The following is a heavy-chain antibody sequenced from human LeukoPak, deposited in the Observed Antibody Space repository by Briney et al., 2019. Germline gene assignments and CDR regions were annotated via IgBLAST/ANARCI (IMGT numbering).Heavy chain of an antibody. J-gene: IGHJ6*03. V-gene: IGHV3-23*01. Sequence: GGSLRLSCAASGLSFSSFAMSWVRQGPARGLEWVSSIRGNGETFYADSVKGRFTISRDNSKNTLYLQMNSLRAEDTAVYFCARDQGYSAYDLSPGYFYMDVWGKGTTVTVSS. CDR1: GLSFSSFA. D-gene: IGHD5-12*01. CDR3: ARDQGYSAYDLSPGYFYMDV. CDR2: IRGNGET.